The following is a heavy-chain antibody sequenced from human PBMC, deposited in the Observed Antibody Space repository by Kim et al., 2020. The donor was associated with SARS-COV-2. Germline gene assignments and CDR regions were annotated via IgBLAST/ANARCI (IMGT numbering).Heavy chain of an antibody. Sequence: GGSLRLSCAASGFTFSSYWMSWVRQAPGKGLEWVSNIKQDGSETYYVDSVKGRFTISRDNAKNSLYLQMNSLRAEDTAVYYCARISGSYSMFDYWGQGTLVTVSS. V-gene: IGHV3-7*01. CDR2: IKQDGSET. CDR1: GFTFSSYW. D-gene: IGHD1-26*01. J-gene: IGHJ4*02. CDR3: ARISGSYSMFDY.